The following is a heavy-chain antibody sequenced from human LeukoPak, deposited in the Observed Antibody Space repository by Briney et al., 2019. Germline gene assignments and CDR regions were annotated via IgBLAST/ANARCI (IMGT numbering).Heavy chain of an antibody. J-gene: IGHJ4*02. D-gene: IGHD3-22*01. CDR3: ARDYYDSSGYYHEDY. V-gene: IGHV3-48*04. CDR1: GFTFSRYS. CDR2: IGNSGSPI. Sequence: GGSLRLSYTASGFTFSRYSMNWVRQAPGKGLEWLSYIGNSGSPIYYADSVKGRFTISRDNAKNSVYLQMNSLRAEDTAVYYCARDYYDSSGYYHEDYWGQGTLVTVSS.